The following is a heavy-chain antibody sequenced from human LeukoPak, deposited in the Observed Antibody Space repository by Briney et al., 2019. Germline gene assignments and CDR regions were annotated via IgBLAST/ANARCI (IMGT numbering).Heavy chain of an antibody. J-gene: IGHJ3*02. CDR1: GFVFSSYW. D-gene: IGHD3-10*01. CDR2: ISGSGGST. V-gene: IGHV3-23*01. CDR3: AKPTLGDVIDAFDI. Sequence: PGGSLRLSCAASGFVFSSYWMAWVRQAPGKGLEWVSCISGSGGSTYYADSVKGRFTISRDKSKNTLYLQMNSLRAEDTAVYYCAKPTLGDVIDAFDIWGQGTMVTVSS.